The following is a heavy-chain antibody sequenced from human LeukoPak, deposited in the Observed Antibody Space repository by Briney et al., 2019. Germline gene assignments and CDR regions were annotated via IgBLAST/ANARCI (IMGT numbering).Heavy chain of an antibody. CDR1: GYTFTSYG. Sequence: GASVKVSCKASGYTFTSYGISWVRQAPGQGLEWMGWISAYNGNTNYAQKLQGRVTMTTDTSTSTAYMELRSLRSDDTAVYYCARGTRLYSSGWYGGQLPFDYWGQGTLVTVSS. CDR3: ARGTRLYSSGWYGGQLPFDY. D-gene: IGHD6-19*01. V-gene: IGHV1-18*01. CDR2: ISAYNGNT. J-gene: IGHJ4*02.